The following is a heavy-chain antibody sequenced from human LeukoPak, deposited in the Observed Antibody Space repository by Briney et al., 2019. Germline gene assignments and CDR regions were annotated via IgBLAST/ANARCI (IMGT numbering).Heavy chain of an antibody. D-gene: IGHD3-22*01. Sequence: GGSLRLSCAASGFTFSTYAMHWVRQAPGKGLEWVAVISSDGSNKYYADSVKGRFTISRDNSKNTLFLQMNSLRAEDTAVYYCARVIDYYDDWFDPWGQGPLVPVCS. CDR3: ARVIDYYDDWFDP. J-gene: IGHJ5*02. V-gene: IGHV3-30*04. CDR2: ISSDGSNK. CDR1: GFTFSTYA.